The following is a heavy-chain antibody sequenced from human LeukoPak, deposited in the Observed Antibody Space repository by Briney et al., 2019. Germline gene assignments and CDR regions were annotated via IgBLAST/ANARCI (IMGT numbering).Heavy chain of an antibody. CDR3: ARDYRFDP. J-gene: IGHJ5*02. CDR2: IYYSGST. Sequence: SETLSLTCTVSGGSISSYYWSWIRQPPGKGLEWIGYIYYSGSTNYNPSLKSRVTISVDTSKNQFSLKLSSVTAADTAVYYCARDYRFDPWGQGTLVTVSS. CDR1: GGSISSYY. V-gene: IGHV4-59*12.